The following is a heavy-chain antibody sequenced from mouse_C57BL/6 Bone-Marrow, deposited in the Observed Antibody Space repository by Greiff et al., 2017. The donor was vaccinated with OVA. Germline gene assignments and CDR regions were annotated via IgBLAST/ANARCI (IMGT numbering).Heavy chain of an antibody. J-gene: IGHJ4*01. CDR1: GFSLTSYA. Sequence: VKLLESGPGLVAPSQSLSITCTVSGFSLTSYAISWVRQPPGKGLEWLGVIWTGGGTNYNSALKSRLSISKDNSKSQVFLKMNSLQTDDTARYYCARNFPPTIVTTWVGNYAMDYWGQGTSVTVSS. D-gene: IGHD2-5*01. CDR3: ARNFPPTIVTTWVGNYAMDY. V-gene: IGHV2-9-1*01. CDR2: IWTGGGT.